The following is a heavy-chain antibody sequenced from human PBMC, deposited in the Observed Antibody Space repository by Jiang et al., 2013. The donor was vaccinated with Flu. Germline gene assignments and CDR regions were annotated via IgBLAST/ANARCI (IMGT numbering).Heavy chain of an antibody. CDR1: GYTFTSYY. D-gene: IGHD1-26*01. J-gene: IGHJ4*02. V-gene: IGHV1-46*01. CDR2: INPSGGST. Sequence: GAEVKKPGASVKVSCRASGYTFTSYYLHWVRQAPGHGLEWMGIINPSGGSTTYAQKFQGRVIMTRDKSTSTVYMELSSLRSEDTAVYYCATFAGATGTFDYWGQGTLVTVSS. CDR3: ATFAGATGTFDY.